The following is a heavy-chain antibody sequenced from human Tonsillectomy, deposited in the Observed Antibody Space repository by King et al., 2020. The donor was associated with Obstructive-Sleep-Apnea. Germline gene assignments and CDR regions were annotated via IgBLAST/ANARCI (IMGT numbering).Heavy chain of an antibody. CDR3: AGDAYSSSWYPYYYYGMDV. CDR2: SYYSGSS. Sequence: QLQESGPGLVKPSETLSLTCTVSCGSISSYYWSWIRQPPGKGLEWIGYSYYSGSSNYNPSLKSRVTISVDTSKNQFSLKLGSVTAADTAVYYCAGDAYSSSWYPYYYYGMDVWGQGTTVTVSS. D-gene: IGHD6-13*01. CDR1: CGSISSYY. J-gene: IGHJ6*02. V-gene: IGHV4-59*01.